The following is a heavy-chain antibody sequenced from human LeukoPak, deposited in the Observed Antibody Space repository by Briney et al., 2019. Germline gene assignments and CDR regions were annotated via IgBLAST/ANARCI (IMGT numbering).Heavy chain of an antibody. CDR3: ARDSGHYYDSSGLFDY. V-gene: IGHV1-46*01. Sequence: ASVKVSCKASGYTFTSYYMHWVRQAPGQGLEWMGIINPSGGSTSYAQKFQGRVTTTRDTSTSTVYMELSSLRSEDTAVYYCARDSGHYYDSSGLFDYWGQGTLVTVSS. CDR1: GYTFTSYY. CDR2: INPSGGST. J-gene: IGHJ4*02. D-gene: IGHD3-22*01.